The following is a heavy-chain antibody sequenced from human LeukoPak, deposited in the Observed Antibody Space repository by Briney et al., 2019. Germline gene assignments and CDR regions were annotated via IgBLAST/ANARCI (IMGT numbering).Heavy chain of an antibody. CDR1: GYTLTELS. Sequence: ASVKVSCKVSGYTLTELSMHWVRQAPGKGLEWMGSFDPEDGETIYAQKFQGRVTMTEDTSTDTAYMELSSLRSEDAAVYYCATVTLGASSPRTGSLDYWGQGTLVTVSS. D-gene: IGHD1-26*01. CDR3: ATVTLGASSPRTGSLDY. J-gene: IGHJ4*02. CDR2: FDPEDGET. V-gene: IGHV1-24*01.